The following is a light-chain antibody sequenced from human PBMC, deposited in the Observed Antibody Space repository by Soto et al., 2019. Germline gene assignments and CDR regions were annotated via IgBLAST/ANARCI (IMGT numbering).Light chain of an antibody. J-gene: IGLJ3*02. CDR1: SSDVGGYNY. V-gene: IGLV2-11*01. CDR2: DVS. Sequence: QSVLTQPRSVSGSPGQSVTISCTGTSSDVGGYNYVSWYQQHPGKAPKLMIYDVSKWPSGVTDRFSGSKSGNTASLTISGLQAEDEADYYCCSYAGSYTHWVFGGGTKVTVL. CDR3: CSYAGSYTHWV.